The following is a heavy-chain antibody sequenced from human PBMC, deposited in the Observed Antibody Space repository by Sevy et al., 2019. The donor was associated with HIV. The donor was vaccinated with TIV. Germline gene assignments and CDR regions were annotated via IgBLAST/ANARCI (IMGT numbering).Heavy chain of an antibody. V-gene: IGHV3-30*03. CDR1: GFTFSNYV. CDR3: ARDLNSGYANYYYYGIDV. D-gene: IGHD5-12*01. Sequence: GGSLRLSCAASGFTFSNYVMNWVRQAPGKGLEWVTVISYDGSNKYYADSVKGRFTISRDTSKSTVYLQMDSLRAEDTAVYYCARDLNSGYANYYYYGIDVWGQGTTVTVSS. J-gene: IGHJ6*02. CDR2: ISYDGSNK.